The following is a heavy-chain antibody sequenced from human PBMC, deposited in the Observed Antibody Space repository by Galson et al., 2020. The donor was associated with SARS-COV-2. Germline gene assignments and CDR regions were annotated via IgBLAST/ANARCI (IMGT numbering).Heavy chain of an antibody. Sequence: GGSLRLSCAASGFTFSSYAMSWVRQAPGKGLEWVSAISGSGGSTYYADSVKGRFTISRDNSKNTLYLQMNSLRVEDSAVYYCSREGWQGGYWGQGTRVTVSS. CDR1: GFTFSSYA. CDR2: ISGSGGST. D-gene: IGHD6-19*01. V-gene: IGHV3-23*01. J-gene: IGHJ4*02. CDR3: SREGWQGGY.